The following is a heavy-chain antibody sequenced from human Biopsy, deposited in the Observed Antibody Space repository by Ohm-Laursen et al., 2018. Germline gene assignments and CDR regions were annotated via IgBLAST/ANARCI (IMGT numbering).Heavy chain of an antibody. CDR2: IIAVSGLV. V-gene: IGHV1-69*10. CDR1: GGTFSNYA. CDR3: ATPFQYYDSWGGYPPFDH. Sequence: LVKVSCKASGGTFSNYAISWVRQAPGEGLEWMGGIIAVSGLVNYAPKFQGRVSITADKSTTTAYMELSNLKSEDTAVYYCATPFQYYDSWGGYPPFDHWGQGTLVTVSS. J-gene: IGHJ4*02. D-gene: IGHD3-3*01.